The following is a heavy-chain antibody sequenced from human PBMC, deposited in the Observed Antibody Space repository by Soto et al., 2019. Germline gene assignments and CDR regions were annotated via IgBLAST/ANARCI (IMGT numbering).Heavy chain of an antibody. CDR1: GFTFSSYG. CDR3: ARGGRYGSGSYSYYYYYMDV. CDR2: IWYDGSNK. V-gene: IGHV3-33*01. D-gene: IGHD3-10*01. J-gene: IGHJ6*03. Sequence: GGSLRLSCAASGFTFSSYGMHWVRQAPGKGLEWVAVIWYDGSNKYYADSVKGRFTISRDNSKNTLYLQMNSLRAEDTAVYYCARGGRYGSGSYSYYYYYMDVWGKGTTVTVSS.